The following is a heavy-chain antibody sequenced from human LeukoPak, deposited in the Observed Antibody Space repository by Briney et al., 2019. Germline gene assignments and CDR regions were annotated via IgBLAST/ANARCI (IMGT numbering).Heavy chain of an antibody. CDR2: IIPIFGTA. CDR3: ARVLLREGYYYYYYMDV. D-gene: IGHD3-22*01. V-gene: IGHV1-69*13. Sequence: ASVKVSCKASGGTFSSYAISWVRQAPGQGLEWMGGIIPIFGTANYAQKFQGRVTITADESTSTAYMELSSLRSEDTAVYYCARVLLREGYYYYYYMDVWGKGTTVTVSS. J-gene: IGHJ6*03. CDR1: GGTFSSYA.